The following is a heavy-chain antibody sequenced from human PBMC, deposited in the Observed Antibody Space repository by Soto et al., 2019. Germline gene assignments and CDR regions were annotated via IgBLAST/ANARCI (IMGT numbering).Heavy chain of an antibody. CDR1: GFTFSSYE. V-gene: IGHV3-48*03. D-gene: IGHD2-2*01. CDR2: ISSGGPAI. Sequence: GGSLRLSCAVFGFTFSSYEMNRVRPGPGQGLEWLSYISSGGPAIYNAHSVKGRFTICRDNAKNSMKPQMNSPRAEDTAVYYGASRIVVVTAAISQYHYYDKDVCGQGTTFTVAS. J-gene: IGHJ6*02. CDR3: ASRIVVVTAAISQYHYYDKDV.